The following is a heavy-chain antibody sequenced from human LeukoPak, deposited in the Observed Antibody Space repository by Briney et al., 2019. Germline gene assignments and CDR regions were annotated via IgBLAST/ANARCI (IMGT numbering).Heavy chain of an antibody. CDR1: GFTFSTYS. J-gene: IGHJ2*01. V-gene: IGHV3-48*01. CDR2: VSCGSSSI. Sequence: GGSLRLSCAASGFTFSTYSMNWVRQAPGKGLEWVSYVSCGSSSIYYADSVKGRFTISRDNAKNSLYLQMNSLRAEDTAVYYCVRDHDPNAHWYFDLWGRGTLVAVSS. CDR3: VRDHDPNAHWYFDL.